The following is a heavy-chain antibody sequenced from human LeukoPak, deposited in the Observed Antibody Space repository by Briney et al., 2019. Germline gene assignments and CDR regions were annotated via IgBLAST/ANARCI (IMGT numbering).Heavy chain of an antibody. Sequence: ASVKVSCKASGYTFTSYYMHWVRQAPGQGLEWMGIINPSGGSTSYAQKFQGRVTMTRDTSTSTVYMELSSLRSEDTAVYYCARDLNPLAAQTPLGYWGQGTQVTVSS. CDR1: GYTFTSYY. CDR2: INPSGGST. CDR3: ARDLNPLAAQTPLGY. J-gene: IGHJ4*02. V-gene: IGHV1-46*01. D-gene: IGHD6-13*01.